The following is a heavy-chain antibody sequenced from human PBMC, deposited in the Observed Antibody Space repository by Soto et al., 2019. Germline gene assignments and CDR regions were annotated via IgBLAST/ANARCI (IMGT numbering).Heavy chain of an antibody. V-gene: IGHV3-23*01. CDR2: ISGSGGST. J-gene: IGHJ6*02. Sequence: PGGSLRLSCAASGFTFSSNAMSWVRQAPGKGLEWVSAISGSGGSTYYADSVKGRFTISRDNSKNTLYLQMSSLRAEDTALYYCARDKGNYDFWSGYRYYYYGMDVWGQGTTVTVSS. D-gene: IGHD3-3*01. CDR3: ARDKGNYDFWSGYRYYYYGMDV. CDR1: GFTFSSNA.